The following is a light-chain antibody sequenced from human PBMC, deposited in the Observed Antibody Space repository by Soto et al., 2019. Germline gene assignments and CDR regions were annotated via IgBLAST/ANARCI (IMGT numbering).Light chain of an antibody. CDR1: SSDLGSYDY. CDR2: DVR. V-gene: IGLV2-11*01. Sequence: QSALTQPRSVSGSPGQSVTISCTGTSSDLGSYDYVSWYQQHPGKAPKLVIYDVRKRPSGVPDRFSGSKSGNTASLTISGLQAEDEADYYCCSYAGSFVVFGGGTQLTVL. CDR3: CSYAGSFVV. J-gene: IGLJ2*01.